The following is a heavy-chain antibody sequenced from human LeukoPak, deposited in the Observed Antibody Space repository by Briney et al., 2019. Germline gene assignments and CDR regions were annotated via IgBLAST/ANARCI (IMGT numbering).Heavy chain of an antibody. V-gene: IGHV4-59*08. J-gene: IGHJ4*02. CDR2: IYYSGST. D-gene: IGHD6-19*01. CDR3: ARYSSGWSPFDY. CDR1: GGSISSYH. Sequence: SETLSLTCTVSGGSISSYHWSWIRQPPGKGLEWIGYIYYSGSTNYNPSLKSRVTISVDTSKNQFSLKLSSVTAADTAVYYCARYSSGWSPFDYWGQGTLVTVSS.